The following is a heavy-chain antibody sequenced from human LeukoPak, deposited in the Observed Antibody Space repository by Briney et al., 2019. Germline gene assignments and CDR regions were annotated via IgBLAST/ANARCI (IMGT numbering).Heavy chain of an antibody. CDR1: GYRFTTYW. J-gene: IGHJ4*02. D-gene: IGHD3-10*01. V-gene: IGHV5-51*01. CDR2: IYPGDSDT. CDR3: ARHTGSGDFDY. Sequence: GESLKFSCKASGYRFTTYWIGWVRQMPGKGLEWMGIIYPGDSDTRYSPSFQGQVTISADKSISTAYLQWSSLKASDTTMYYCARHTGSGDFDYWGQGTLVTVSS.